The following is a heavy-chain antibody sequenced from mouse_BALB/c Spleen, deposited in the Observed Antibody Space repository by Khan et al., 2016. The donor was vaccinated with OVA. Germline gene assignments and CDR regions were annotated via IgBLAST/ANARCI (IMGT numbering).Heavy chain of an antibody. CDR2: VNPNNGDT. Sequence: EVQLVESGPDLVKPGASVKISCKASGYSFTVYYMIWVKQSHGKSPEWIGRVNPNNGDTNYNQKFKDKAILTVDKSSTTAYMELRSLTSEDSAVFNCARRYEFFAHWGQGTLVTVSA. CDR1: GYSFTVYY. CDR3: ARRYEFFAH. V-gene: IGHV1-26*01. J-gene: IGHJ3*01. D-gene: IGHD2-14*01.